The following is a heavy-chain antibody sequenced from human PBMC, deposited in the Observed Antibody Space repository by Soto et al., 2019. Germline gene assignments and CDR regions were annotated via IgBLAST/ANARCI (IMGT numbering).Heavy chain of an antibody. D-gene: IGHD4-17*01. J-gene: IGHJ6*02. Sequence: PSETLSLTCTVSGGSISSSSYYWGWIRQPPGKGLEWIGSIYYSGSTYYNPSLKSRVTISVDTSKNQFSLKLSSVTAADTAVYYCARSLTTVVTMDFWGPGTTVTVSS. V-gene: IGHV4-39*01. CDR1: GGSISSSSYY. CDR2: IYYSGST. CDR3: ARSLTTVVTMDF.